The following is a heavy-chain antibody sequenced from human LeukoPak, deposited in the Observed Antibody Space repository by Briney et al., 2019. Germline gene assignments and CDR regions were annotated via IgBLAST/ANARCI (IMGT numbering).Heavy chain of an antibody. CDR3: ARGGGGWDYYYMDV. Sequence: GASVKVSCKASGYTFTGYYMHWVRQAPGQGLEWMGWINTNTGNPTYAQGFTGRFVFSLDTSVSTAYLQISSLKAEDTAVYYCARGGGGWDYYYMDVWGKGTTVTVSS. J-gene: IGHJ6*03. D-gene: IGHD6-19*01. CDR1: GYTFTGYY. CDR2: INTNTGNP. V-gene: IGHV7-4-1*02.